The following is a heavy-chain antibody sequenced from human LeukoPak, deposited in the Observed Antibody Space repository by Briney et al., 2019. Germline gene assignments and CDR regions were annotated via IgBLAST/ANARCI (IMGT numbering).Heavy chain of an antibody. CDR3: VKYGADV. J-gene: IGHJ6*02. D-gene: IGHD3-10*01. V-gene: IGHV3-23*01. CDR1: RFTFSTYT. Sequence: GGSLRLSCAASRFTFSTYTMSWVRQPPGKGLEWVSAISGSDGSTYYADSVKGRFTISRDNSKNTLYLQMNSLRAEDTAVYYCVKYGADVWGQGTTVTVSS. CDR2: ISGSDGST.